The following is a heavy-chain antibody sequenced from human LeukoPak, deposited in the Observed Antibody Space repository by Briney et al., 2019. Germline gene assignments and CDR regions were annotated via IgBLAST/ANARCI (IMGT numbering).Heavy chain of an antibody. D-gene: IGHD6-19*01. CDR1: GFTFSSYA. CDR3: ARDPGSTGWYYYYYYMDV. V-gene: IGHV3-30*01. J-gene: IGHJ6*03. Sequence: GGSLRLSCAASGFTFSSYALHWVRQAPGKGLEWVAVISYDRSNNYYADSVKGRFTISRDYSKNTLYLQMNSLRAEDTAVYYCARDPGSTGWYYYYYYMDVWGKGTTVTVYS. CDR2: ISYDRSNN.